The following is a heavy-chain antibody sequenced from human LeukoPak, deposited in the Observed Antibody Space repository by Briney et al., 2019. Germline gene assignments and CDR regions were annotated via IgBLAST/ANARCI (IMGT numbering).Heavy chain of an antibody. CDR2: FDPEDGET. CDR1: GYTLTELS. V-gene: IGHV1-24*01. D-gene: IGHD6-19*01. Sequence: ASVKVSCKVSGYTLTELSMHWVRQAPGKGLEWMGGFDPEDGETIYAQKFQGRVTMTEDTSTDTAYMELGSLRSEDTAVYYCATGIEFERSSGWFEEIHYWGQGTLVTVSS. J-gene: IGHJ4*02. CDR3: ATGIEFERSSGWFEEIHY.